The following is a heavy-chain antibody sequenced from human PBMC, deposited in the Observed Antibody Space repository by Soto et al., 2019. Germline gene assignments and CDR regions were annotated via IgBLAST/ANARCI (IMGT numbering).Heavy chain of an antibody. CDR2: IKQDGSEK. J-gene: IGHJ4*02. D-gene: IGHD6-19*01. V-gene: IGHV3-7*01. CDR3: ARSRAVAGTFFDY. CDR1: GFTFSSYA. Sequence: GGSLRLSCAASGFTFSSYAMSWVRQAPGKGLEWVANIKQDGSEKYYVDSVKGRFTISRDNAKNSLYLQMNSLRAEDTAVYYCARSRAVAGTFFDYWGQGTLVTVSS.